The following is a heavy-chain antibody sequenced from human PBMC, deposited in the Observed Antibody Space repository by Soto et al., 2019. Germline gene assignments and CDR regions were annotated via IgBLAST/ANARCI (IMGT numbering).Heavy chain of an antibody. CDR2: IYYSGST. V-gene: IGHV4-31*03. D-gene: IGHD3-16*01. Sequence: SETLSLTCTVSGGSISSGGYYWSWIRQHPGKGLEWIGYIYYSGSTYYNPSLKSRVTISVDTSKNQFSLKLSSVTAADTAVYFCARSPPRGTDCWGQGTLVTVSS. CDR3: ARSPPRGTDC. CDR1: GGSISSGGYY. J-gene: IGHJ4*02.